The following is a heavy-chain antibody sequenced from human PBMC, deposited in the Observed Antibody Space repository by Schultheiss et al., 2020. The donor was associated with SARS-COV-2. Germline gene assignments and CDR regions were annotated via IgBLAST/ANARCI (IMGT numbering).Heavy chain of an antibody. D-gene: IGHD4-11*01. J-gene: IGHJ6*02. CDR1: GFTFSNAW. CDR2: IAIVGDT. Sequence: GGSLRLSCAASGFTFSNAWMSWVRQTTGKGLERVSPIAIVGDTFYQRSVKGRFTISKENAKNSLYLQMNSLRAEDTAVYYCARSYSNYPEREVYGMDVWGQGTTVTVSS. CDR3: ARSYSNYPEREVYGMDV. V-gene: IGHV3-13*04.